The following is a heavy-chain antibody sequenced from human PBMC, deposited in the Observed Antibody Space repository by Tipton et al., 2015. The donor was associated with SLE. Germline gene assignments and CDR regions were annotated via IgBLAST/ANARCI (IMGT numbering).Heavy chain of an antibody. V-gene: IGHV3-9*01. D-gene: IGHD5-12*01. J-gene: IGHJ3*02. Sequence: SLRLSCAASGFTFDDYAMHWVRQAPGKGLEWVSGISWNSGSIGYADSVKGRSTISRDNAKNSLYLQMNSLRAEDTALYYCAKVPGYSGYDFAFDIWGQGTMVTVSS. CDR2: ISWNSGSI. CDR1: GFTFDDYA. CDR3: AKVPGYSGYDFAFDI.